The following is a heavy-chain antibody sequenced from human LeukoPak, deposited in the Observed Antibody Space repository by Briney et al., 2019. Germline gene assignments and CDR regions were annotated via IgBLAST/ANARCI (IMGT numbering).Heavy chain of an antibody. CDR3: AGVARVAGSGEYCFDY. CDR1: GRSFSGSY. CDR2: INHSGRT. V-gene: IGHV4-34*01. Sequence: SETLSLTCAVYGRSFSGSYWSWSRQPPGKGLERIGEINHSGRTNYKPSLKSRVTISVDTSKNQFSLKLSSVTAADTAVYYCAGVARVAGSGEYCFDYWGQGTLVTVSS. D-gene: IGHD6-19*01. J-gene: IGHJ4*02.